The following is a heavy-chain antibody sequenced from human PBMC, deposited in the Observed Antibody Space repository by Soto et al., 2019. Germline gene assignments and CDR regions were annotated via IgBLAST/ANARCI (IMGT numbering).Heavy chain of an antibody. J-gene: IGHJ4*02. CDR2: IYYSGST. V-gene: IGHV4-39*01. CDR3: AGQVQVVVEEDYYFDY. D-gene: IGHD2-15*01. Sequence: PSETLSLTCTVSGGSISSSSYYWGWIRQPPGKGLEWIGSIYYSGSTNYNPSLKSRVTISVDTSKNQFSLKLSSVTAADTAVYYCAGQVQVVVEEDYYFDYWGQGTLVTVSS. CDR1: GGSISSSSYY.